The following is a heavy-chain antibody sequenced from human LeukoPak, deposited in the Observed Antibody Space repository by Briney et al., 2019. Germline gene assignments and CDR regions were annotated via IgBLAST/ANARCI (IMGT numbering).Heavy chain of an antibody. CDR1: GGSFSGYY. J-gene: IGHJ6*04. CDR3: ARVRAVAPHDGSSSEFVDV. V-gene: IGHV4-34*01. D-gene: IGHD6-6*01. CDR2: INHSGST. Sequence: PSETLSLTCAVYGGSFSGYYWSWIRQPPGKGLEWIGEINHSGSTNYNPSLKSRVTISVDTSKNQFSLKLSSVTAADTAVYYCARVRAVAPHDGSSSEFVDVWGKGTPVTVPS.